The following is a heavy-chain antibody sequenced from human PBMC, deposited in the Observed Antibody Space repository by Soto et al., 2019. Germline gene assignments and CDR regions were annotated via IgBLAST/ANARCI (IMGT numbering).Heavy chain of an antibody. Sequence: QVQLVESGGGVVQPGRSLRLSCAASGFTFSSYGMHWVRQAPGKGLEWVAVISYDGSNKYYADYVKGRFTISRDNSKNTLYMQMNRLRAEDTAVYYCAKDRALLRFLEWLLDDAFDIWGQGTMVTVSS. J-gene: IGHJ3*02. CDR3: AKDRALLRFLEWLLDDAFDI. V-gene: IGHV3-30*18. CDR2: ISYDGSNK. CDR1: GFTFSSYG. D-gene: IGHD3-3*01.